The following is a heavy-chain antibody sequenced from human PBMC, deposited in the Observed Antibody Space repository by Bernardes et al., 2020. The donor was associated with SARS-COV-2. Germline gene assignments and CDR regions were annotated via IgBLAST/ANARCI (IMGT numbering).Heavy chain of an antibody. D-gene: IGHD6-19*01. CDR1: GFILSDYW. Sequence: GGSLRLSCEASGFILSDYWMHWVRQVPGKGLVWVSRISVDGTTTNYADSVKGRFTVSRDKAKNTLYLQMNNLGVEDTAVYYCGKRAVTGSRWYFDLWGRGTLVTVSS. V-gene: IGHV3-74*01. J-gene: IGHJ2*01. CDR3: GKRAVTGSRWYFDL. CDR2: ISVDGTTT.